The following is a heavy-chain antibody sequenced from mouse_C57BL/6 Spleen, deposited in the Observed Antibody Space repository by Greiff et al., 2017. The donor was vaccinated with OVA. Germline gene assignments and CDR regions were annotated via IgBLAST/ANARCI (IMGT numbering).Heavy chain of an antibody. CDR2: ISGGGGNT. CDR3: ARRYSKGFDY. J-gene: IGHJ2*01. V-gene: IGHV5-9*01. D-gene: IGHD2-5*01. Sequence: EVQGVESGGGLVKPGGSLKLSCAASGFTFSSYTMSWVRQTPEKRLEWVATISGGGGNTYYPDSVKGRFTISRDNAKNTLYLQMSSLRSEDTALYYCARRYSKGFDYWGQGTTLTVSS. CDR1: GFTFSSYT.